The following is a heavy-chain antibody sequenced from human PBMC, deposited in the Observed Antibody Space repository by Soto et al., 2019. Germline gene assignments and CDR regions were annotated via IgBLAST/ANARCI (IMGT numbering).Heavy chain of an antibody. V-gene: IGHV1-69*06. Sequence: QVQLVQSGAEVKKPGSSVKVSCKASGGTFSSYAISWVRQAPGQGLEWMGGIIPIFGTANYAQKFQGRVTITADKSTSTAYMELSSLRSEDTAVYYCARDRDDYGDYPRSYGMDVWGQGTTVTVSS. CDR2: IIPIFGTA. CDR1: GGTFSSYA. CDR3: ARDRDDYGDYPRSYGMDV. J-gene: IGHJ6*02. D-gene: IGHD4-17*01.